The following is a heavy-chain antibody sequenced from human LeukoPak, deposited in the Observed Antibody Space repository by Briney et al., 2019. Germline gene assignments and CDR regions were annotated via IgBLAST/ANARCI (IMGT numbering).Heavy chain of an antibody. Sequence: GGSLRLSSAASGFIFSTYSINWVRQAPGKGLEWVSHISSSSSSIYYADSVKGRFSISRDNAKNSLYLQMNSLRDEDTAVYYCARSGYGSRWYFFDHWGQGTLVTVSS. CDR2: ISSSSSSI. CDR3: ARSGYGSRWYFFDH. V-gene: IGHV3-48*02. CDR1: GFIFSTYS. D-gene: IGHD6-13*01. J-gene: IGHJ4*02.